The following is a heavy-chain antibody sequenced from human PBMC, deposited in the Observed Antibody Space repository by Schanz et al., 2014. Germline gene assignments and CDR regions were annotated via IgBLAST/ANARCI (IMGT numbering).Heavy chain of an antibody. CDR3: AKSQGSSFDS. D-gene: IGHD6-13*01. J-gene: IGHJ4*02. CDR2: ISGSGGST. Sequence: EVQLVESGGGLVQPGGSLRLSCAASGFTFSDYYMSCVRQAPGKGLEWVSAISGSGGSTYYADSVKGRFTISRDNSKNTLYLQMSSLRAEDTAVYYCAKSQGSSFDSWGQGTLVTVSS. CDR1: GFTFSDYY. V-gene: IGHV3-23*04.